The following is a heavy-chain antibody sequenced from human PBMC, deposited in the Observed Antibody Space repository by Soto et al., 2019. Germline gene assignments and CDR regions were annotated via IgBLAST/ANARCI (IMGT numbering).Heavy chain of an antibody. Sequence: EVQLLESGGGLVQPGGSLRLSCAASGFTFSSYAMSWVRQAPGKGLEWVSAISGRGGSTYYADSVKGRFAISRDNSKNTLYLQMNSLGAEDTAVYYCAKARATVTTGFDYWGQGTLVTVSS. D-gene: IGHD4-17*01. CDR1: GFTFSSYA. V-gene: IGHV3-23*01. CDR2: ISGRGGST. CDR3: AKARATVTTGFDY. J-gene: IGHJ4*02.